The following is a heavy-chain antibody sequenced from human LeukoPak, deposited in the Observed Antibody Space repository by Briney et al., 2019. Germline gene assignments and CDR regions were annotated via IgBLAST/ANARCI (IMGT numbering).Heavy chain of an antibody. J-gene: IGHJ2*01. CDR1: GFTVSSNY. D-gene: IGHD3-16*01. CDR2: VNEEATET. V-gene: IGHV3-7*02. Sequence: GGSLRLSCAASGFTVSSNYMSWVRQVPGKGLEWVANVNEEATETYYGDSVKGRFTISRDNANKELHLQMNSLRAEDTAMYYCATEVCTDKGDFDLWGRGTLVTVSS. CDR3: ATEVCTDKGDFDL.